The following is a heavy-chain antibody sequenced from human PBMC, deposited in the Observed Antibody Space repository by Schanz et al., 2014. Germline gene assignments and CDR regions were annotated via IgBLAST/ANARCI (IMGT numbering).Heavy chain of an antibody. CDR1: GFTFNSYA. J-gene: IGHJ4*02. Sequence: DVQLLESGGGLVQPGGSLRLSCAASGFTFNSYAMTWVRQAPGKGLEWVSAISGSGGSTYYADSVKGRFTISRDNAKNSLYLHMNTLGAEDTAVYYCAKQIHYDILTVTRNWGQGTLVTVSS. V-gene: IGHV3-23*01. CDR2: ISGSGGST. D-gene: IGHD3-9*01. CDR3: AKQIHYDILTVTRN.